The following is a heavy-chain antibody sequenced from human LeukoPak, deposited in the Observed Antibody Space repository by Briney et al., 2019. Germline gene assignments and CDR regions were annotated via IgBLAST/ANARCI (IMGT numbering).Heavy chain of an antibody. J-gene: IGHJ4*02. V-gene: IGHV1-18*01. CDR2: ISAYNGNT. CDR3: ARNAPLTGDFDY. CDR1: GYTFTSYG. D-gene: IGHD7-27*01. Sequence: ASVKVSCKASGYTFTSYGISWVRQAPGQGLEWMGWISAYNGNTDYAQKLQGRVTMTTDTSTSTAYMELRSLRSDDTAVYYCARNAPLTGDFDYWGPGTLVTVSS.